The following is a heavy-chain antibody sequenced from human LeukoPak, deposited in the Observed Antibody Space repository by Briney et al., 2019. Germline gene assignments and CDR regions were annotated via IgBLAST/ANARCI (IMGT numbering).Heavy chain of an antibody. J-gene: IGHJ6*02. CDR3: ARVVPAPYYYGMDV. CDR1: GGSISSYY. CDR2: IYYSGST. V-gene: IGHV4-59*01. D-gene: IGHD2-2*01. Sequence: SETLSLTCTVSGGSISSYYWSWIRQPPGKGLEWIGYIYYSGSTNYNPSLKSRVTISVDTSKNQFSLKLSSVTAADTAVYYCARVVPAPYYYGMDVWGQGTTVTVSS.